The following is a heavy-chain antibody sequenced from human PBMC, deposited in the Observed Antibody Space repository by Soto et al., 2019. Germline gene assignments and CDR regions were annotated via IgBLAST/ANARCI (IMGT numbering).Heavy chain of an antibody. CDR2: IDPSDSYT. J-gene: IGHJ4*02. CDR1: GYSFTSYW. Sequence: GESLKISCKGSGYSFTSYWISWVRQMPGKGLEWMGRIDPSDSYTNYSPSFQGHVTISADKSISTAYLQWSSLKASDTAMYYCASLPRERPYCSSNSCSYYFDYWGPGTLVTVSS. CDR3: ASLPRERPYCSSNSCSYYFDY. D-gene: IGHD2-2*01. V-gene: IGHV5-10-1*01.